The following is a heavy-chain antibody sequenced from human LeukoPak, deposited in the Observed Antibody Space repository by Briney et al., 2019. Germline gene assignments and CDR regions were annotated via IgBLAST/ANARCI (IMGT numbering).Heavy chain of an antibody. CDR2: INRSGST. CDR1: GGSFSGYY. J-gene: IGHJ4*02. D-gene: IGHD5-18*01. V-gene: IGHV4-34*01. Sequence: SETLSLTCAVYGGSFSGYYWSWIRQPPGKGLEWIGEINRSGSTNYNPSLKSRVTISVDTSKNQFSLKLSSVTAADTAVYYCARGTAMVTVDYWGQGTLVTVSS. CDR3: ARGTAMVTVDY.